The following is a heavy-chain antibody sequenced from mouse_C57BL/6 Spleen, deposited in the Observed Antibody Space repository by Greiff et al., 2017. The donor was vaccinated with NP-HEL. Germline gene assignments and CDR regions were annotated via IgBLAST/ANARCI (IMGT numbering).Heavy chain of an antibody. Sequence: QVQLKQSGAELVKPGASVKMSCKASGYTFTSYWITWVKQRPGQGLEWIGDIYPGSGSTNYNEKFKSKATLTVDTSSSTAYMQLSSLTSEDSAVYYCARVSGRSYWYFDVWGTRTTVTVSS. D-gene: IGHD1-3*01. CDR1: GYTFTSYW. CDR2: IYPGSGST. J-gene: IGHJ1*03. V-gene: IGHV1-55*01. CDR3: ARVSGRSYWYFDV.